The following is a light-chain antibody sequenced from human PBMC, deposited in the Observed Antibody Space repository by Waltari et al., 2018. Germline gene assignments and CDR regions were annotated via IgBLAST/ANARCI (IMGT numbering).Light chain of an antibody. CDR3: QQYNNWLTWT. CDR1: QSVSSN. J-gene: IGKJ1*01. V-gene: IGKV3-15*01. CDR2: GAS. Sequence: VMTQSPATLSVSPGERATLSCRASQSVSSNLAWYQQRPGQTPRLLIYGASTRATGIPARFSGSGSGTEFTLTISSLQSEDFAIYYCQQYNNWLTWTFGQGTKVEIK.